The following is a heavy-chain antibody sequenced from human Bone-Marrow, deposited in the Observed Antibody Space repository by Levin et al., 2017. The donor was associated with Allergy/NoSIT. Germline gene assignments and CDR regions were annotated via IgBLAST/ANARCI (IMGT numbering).Heavy chain of an antibody. D-gene: IGHD2-2*01. CDR1: GFIFNNAW. V-gene: IGHV3-15*01. J-gene: IGHJ4*02. Sequence: NPGGSLRLSCAASGFIFNNAWMSWVRQAPGKGLEWVGHIKSKTNGGTADYAAPVKGRFTISRDDSKNTLYLQMNSLKTEDTAVYYCTTDPLHCDGTNCFGPFDYWGPGTLVTVSS. CDR2: IKSKTNGGTA. CDR3: TTDPLHCDGTNCFGPFDY.